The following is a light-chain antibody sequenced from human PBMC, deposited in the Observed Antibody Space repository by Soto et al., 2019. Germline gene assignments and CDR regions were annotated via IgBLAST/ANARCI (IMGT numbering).Light chain of an antibody. CDR1: QSVSRN. Sequence: EIVMTQSPATLSVSPGERATLSCRASQSVSRNLAWYQQKRGQAPRLLIYGASTRATGIPARFSGSGSGTEFTLTISSLQSEDFAVYYCQQYGSSRLFTFGPGTKVDIK. CDR2: GAS. CDR3: QQYGSSRLFT. J-gene: IGKJ3*01. V-gene: IGKV3-15*01.